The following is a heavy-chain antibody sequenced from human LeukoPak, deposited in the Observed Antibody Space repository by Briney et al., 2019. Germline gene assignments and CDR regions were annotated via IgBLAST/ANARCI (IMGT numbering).Heavy chain of an antibody. V-gene: IGHV1-2*02. CDR3: ASAVGTYYYGSGSYYSDY. CDR1: GYTFTGYY. Sequence: ASVKVSCKASGYTFTGYYMHWVRQAPGQGLEWMGWINPNSSGTNYAQTFQGRVTMTRDTSISTAYMELSRLRSDDTAVYYCASAVGTYYYGSGSYYSDYWGQGTLVTVSS. D-gene: IGHD3-10*01. CDR2: INPNSSGT. J-gene: IGHJ4*02.